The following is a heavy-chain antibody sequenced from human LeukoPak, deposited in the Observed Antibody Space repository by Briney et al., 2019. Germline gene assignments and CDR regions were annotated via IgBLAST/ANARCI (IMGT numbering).Heavy chain of an antibody. CDR1: GLTFSSYT. V-gene: IGHV3-21*01. J-gene: IGHJ2*01. Sequence: PGGSLRLSCAASGLTFSSYTMNWVRQAPGKGQEWVSYISSTSSYINYADSVKGRFTISRDNAKNSLYLQMNSLRAEDTAVYYCARTSSGWAPPQPAWYLDLWGRGTLVTVSS. CDR3: ARTSSGWAPPQPAWYLDL. D-gene: IGHD6-19*01. CDR2: ISSTSSYI.